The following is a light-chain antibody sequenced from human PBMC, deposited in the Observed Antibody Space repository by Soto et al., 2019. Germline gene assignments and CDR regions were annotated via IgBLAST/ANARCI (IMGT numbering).Light chain of an antibody. CDR3: CSYTSTSSWL. V-gene: IGLV2-14*03. Sequence: QSALTQPASVSGSPGQSITISCTGTSSDVGGYNYVSWYQQYPGKAPKLMIYDVSNRPSGVSNRFSGSKSGNTASLTISGLQAEDEADYYCCSYTSTSSWLFGGGTQLTVL. CDR1: SSDVGGYNY. CDR2: DVS. J-gene: IGLJ3*02.